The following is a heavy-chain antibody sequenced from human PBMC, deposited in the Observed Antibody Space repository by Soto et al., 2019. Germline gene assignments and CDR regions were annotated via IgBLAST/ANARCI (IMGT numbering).Heavy chain of an antibody. CDR2: ISAYNGNT. CDR3: ARVLVPAALSPYYYYYYGMDV. CDR1: GYTFTSYS. V-gene: IGHV1-18*04. D-gene: IGHD2-2*01. J-gene: IGHJ6*02. Sequence: ASVKVSCKASGYTFTSYSISWVRQAPGQGLEWMGWISAYNGNTNYAQKLQGRVTMTTDTSTSTAYMELRSLRSDDTAVYYCARVLVPAALSPYYYYYYGMDVWGQGTTVTVSS.